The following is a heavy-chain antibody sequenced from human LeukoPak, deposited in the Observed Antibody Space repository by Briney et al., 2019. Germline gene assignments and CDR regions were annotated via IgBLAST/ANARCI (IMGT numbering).Heavy chain of an antibody. CDR2: IYYSGST. Sequence: SETLSPTCTVSGGSISSYYWSWIRQPPGKGLEWIGYIYYSGSTNYNPSLKSRVTISVDTSKNQFSLKLSSVTAADTAVYYCARHGPGDYYYYYGMDVWGQGTTVTVSS. D-gene: IGHD3-10*01. V-gene: IGHV4-59*08. J-gene: IGHJ6*02. CDR1: GGSISSYY. CDR3: ARHGPGDYYYYYGMDV.